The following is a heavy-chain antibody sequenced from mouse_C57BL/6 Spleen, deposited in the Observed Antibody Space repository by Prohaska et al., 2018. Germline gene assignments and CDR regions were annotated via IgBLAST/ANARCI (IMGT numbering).Heavy chain of an antibody. V-gene: IGHV1-50*01. D-gene: IGHD1-1*01. Sequence: KASGYTFPSYWMQWVKQRPGQGLEWIGWIDPSDSYTNYNQKFKGKATLTVDTSSSTAYMQLSSLTSEDSAVYYCAVVAHFDYWGQGTTLTVSS. J-gene: IGHJ2*01. CDR2: IDPSDSYT. CDR3: AVVAHFDY. CDR1: GYTFPSYW.